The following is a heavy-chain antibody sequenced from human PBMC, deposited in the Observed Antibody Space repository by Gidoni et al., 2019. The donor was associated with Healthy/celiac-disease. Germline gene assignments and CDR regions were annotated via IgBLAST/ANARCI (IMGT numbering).Heavy chain of an antibody. D-gene: IGHD1-26*01. V-gene: IGHV3-11*01. CDR1: FGDYY. Sequence: FGDYYMSWIRKAPGKGLGWVSYISSSGSTIYYADPVKGRFTIPRDNAKNSLCLQMNSLRAADTAVYYCASRPWEIDYWGQGTLVTVSS. CDR3: ASRPWEIDY. J-gene: IGHJ4*02. CDR2: ISSSGSTI.